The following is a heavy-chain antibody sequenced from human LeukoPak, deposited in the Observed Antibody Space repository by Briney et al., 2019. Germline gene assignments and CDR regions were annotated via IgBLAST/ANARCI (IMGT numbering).Heavy chain of an antibody. CDR1: GFTFSDYY. D-gene: IGHD1-26*01. CDR2: ISSSGSTK. V-gene: IGHV3-11*01. J-gene: IGHJ4*02. Sequence: GGSLRLSCAASGFTFSDYYMSWIRQAPGKGLEWVSYISSSGSTKDYADSVKGRFTISRDNAKNSLYLQMNSLRAEDTAVYYCARESGNYAYFDCWGQGTLVTVSS. CDR3: ARESGNYAYFDC.